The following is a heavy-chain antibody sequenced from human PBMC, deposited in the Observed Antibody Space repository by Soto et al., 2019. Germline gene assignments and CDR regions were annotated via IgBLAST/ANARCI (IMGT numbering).Heavy chain of an antibody. D-gene: IGHD1-20*01. Sequence: GGSLRLSCAASGFTFSNYWMHWVRQVPGKGLVWVSRVNGDRSSTFYADSVKGRFTISRDNAENTVFLQMNSLRAEDTAVYYCARDNWNTVWGQGTMVTVSS. CDR2: VNGDRSST. CDR3: ARDNWNTV. V-gene: IGHV3-74*01. CDR1: GFTFSNYW. J-gene: IGHJ3*01.